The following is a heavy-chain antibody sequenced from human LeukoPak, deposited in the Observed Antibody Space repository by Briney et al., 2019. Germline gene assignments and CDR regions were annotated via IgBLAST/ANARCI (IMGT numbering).Heavy chain of an antibody. CDR2: IYYSGST. Sequence: SQTLSLTCTVSGGSISSGDYYWSWIRQPPGKGLEWIGYIYYSGSTNYNPSLKGRVTISVDTSKSQFSLKLSSVTAADTAVYYCARSGVPAARGYYYYGMDVWGQGTTVTVSS. CDR3: ARSGVPAARGYYYYGMDV. D-gene: IGHD2-2*01. J-gene: IGHJ6*02. V-gene: IGHV4-30-4*08. CDR1: GGSISSGDYY.